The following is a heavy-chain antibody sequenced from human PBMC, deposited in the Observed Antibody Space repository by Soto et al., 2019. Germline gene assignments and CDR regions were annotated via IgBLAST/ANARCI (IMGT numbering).Heavy chain of an antibody. D-gene: IGHD2-21*01. CDR1: GGSITSSY. CDR3: ARGEDAFFYYGLDV. CDR2: IYDTGISGYTPST. J-gene: IGHJ6*02. V-gene: IGHV4-59*01. Sequence: SETLSLTCTVSGGSITSSYWSWIRRPPGKGLEWIAYIYDTGISGYTPSTSYNPSLKNRLTIYVDTSKSQISLKLTSVTHADTAVYYCARGEDAFFYYGLDVWGQGITVTVSS.